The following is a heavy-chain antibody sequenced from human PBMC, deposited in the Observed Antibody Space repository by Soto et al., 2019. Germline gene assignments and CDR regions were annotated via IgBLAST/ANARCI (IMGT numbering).Heavy chain of an antibody. CDR2: ISAYNGNT. D-gene: IGHD5-12*01. V-gene: IGHV1-18*01. CDR1: GYTFTSYG. CDR3: ARDFFTYSGYGPVDY. J-gene: IGHJ4*02. Sequence: GASVKVSCKASGYTFTSYGISWVRQAPGQGLEWMGWISAYNGNTNYAQKLQGRVNMTTDTSTSTAYMELRSLRSDDTAVYYCARDFFTYSGYGPVDYWGQGALVTVSS.